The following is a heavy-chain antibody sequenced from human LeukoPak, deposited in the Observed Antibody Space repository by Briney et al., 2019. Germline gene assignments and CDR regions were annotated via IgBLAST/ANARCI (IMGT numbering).Heavy chain of an antibody. CDR2: ISGSGGST. V-gene: IGHV3-23*01. J-gene: IGHJ4*02. D-gene: IGHD6-19*01. CDR1: GFTFSSYA. CDR3: AKDSRTPSGYSSAWY. Sequence: GGSLRLSCAASGFTFSSYAMSWVRQAPGKGLEWVSAISGSGGSTYYADSVKGRFSISRDNSKNTLYLQMNSLRADDTAVYYCAKDSRTPSGYSSAWYWGQGALVTVSS.